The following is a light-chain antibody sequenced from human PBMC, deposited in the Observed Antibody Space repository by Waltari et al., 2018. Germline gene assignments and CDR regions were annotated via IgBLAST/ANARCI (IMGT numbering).Light chain of an antibody. CDR3: QQYDSFPLT. Sequence: DIQMTQSPSTLSASIGDTINLTCRASQSISSWLAWYQQKPGQAPKVLIFRASTWEDGVPARFSGGGSGTKFTLIISSLRPDDFATYYCQQYDSFPLTFGGGTRVEIK. CDR2: RAS. CDR1: QSISSW. V-gene: IGKV1-5*03. J-gene: IGKJ4*01.